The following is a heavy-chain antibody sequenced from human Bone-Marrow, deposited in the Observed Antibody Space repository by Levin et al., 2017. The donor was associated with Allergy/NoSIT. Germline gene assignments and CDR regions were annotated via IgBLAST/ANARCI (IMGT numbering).Heavy chain of an antibody. CDR2: IYYSGNT. V-gene: IGHV4-59*08. J-gene: IGHJ4*02. CDR3: ARHSSNCSGGSCYLFDY. CDR1: GGSISSSY. D-gene: IGHD2-15*01. Sequence: SQTLSLPCTVSGGSISSSYWSWIRQPPGKGLEWIGYIYYSGNTNYNPSLKSRVTISVDTSKNQFSLKLNSVTAADTAVYYCARHSSNCSGGSCYLFDYWGQGTLVTVSS.